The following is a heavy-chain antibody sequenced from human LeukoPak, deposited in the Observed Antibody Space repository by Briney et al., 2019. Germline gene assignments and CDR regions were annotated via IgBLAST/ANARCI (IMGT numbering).Heavy chain of an antibody. J-gene: IGHJ4*02. D-gene: IGHD3-22*01. CDR3: ARDMRYYDSSGYLSDY. CDR2: ISAYNGNT. Sequence: ASVKVSCKASGYTFTSYGISWVRQAPGQGLEWMGWISAYNGNTNYAQKLQGRVTMTTDTSTSTAYMELRSLRSDDTAVYYCARDMRYYDSSGYLSDYWGQGTLVTVSS. V-gene: IGHV1-18*01. CDR1: GYTFTSYG.